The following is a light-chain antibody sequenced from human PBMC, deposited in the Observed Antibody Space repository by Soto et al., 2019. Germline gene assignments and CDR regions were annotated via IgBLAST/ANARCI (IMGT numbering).Light chain of an antibody. CDR2: GAS. V-gene: IGKV3-15*01. J-gene: IGKJ2*01. Sequence: EIVMTQSPATLSVSPGERVTLSCRASQSVSSSLAWYHQKPGQAPRLLIYGASTRATGIPARFSGSGSGTEFTLTISSLQSEDFGVYYCQQYNNWPYTFGQGTKLEIK. CDR1: QSVSSS. CDR3: QQYNNWPYT.